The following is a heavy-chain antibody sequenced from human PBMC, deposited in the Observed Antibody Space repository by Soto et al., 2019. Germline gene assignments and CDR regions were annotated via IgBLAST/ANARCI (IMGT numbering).Heavy chain of an antibody. CDR3: ARSYSGTFYGYDI. CDR2: VFYTGNT. CDR1: GGSVSIFH. V-gene: IGHV4-59*02. Sequence: SETLSFTCTVSGGSVSIFHWSWIRQSPGKGLEWIGYVFYTGNTKYNPALKRRVTISVDTSKKQFSLKLSSVSAADTGLYYCARSYSGTFYGYDIWVQGILVTVS. D-gene: IGHD1-26*01. J-gene: IGHJ4*02.